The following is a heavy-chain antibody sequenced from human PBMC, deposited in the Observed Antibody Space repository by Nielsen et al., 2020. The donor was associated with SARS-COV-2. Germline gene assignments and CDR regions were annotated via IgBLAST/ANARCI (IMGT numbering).Heavy chain of an antibody. J-gene: IGHJ4*02. D-gene: IGHD6-19*01. V-gene: IGHV3-30-3*01. CDR2: ISYDGSNK. CDR3: AKGDSSGWYAADY. CDR1: GFTFNSYA. Sequence: GESLKISCAASGFTFNSYAMHWVRQAPGKGLEWVAVISYDGSNKYYADSVKGRFTISRDNSKNTLYLQMNSLRAEDTAVYYCAKGDSSGWYAADYWGQGTLVTVSS.